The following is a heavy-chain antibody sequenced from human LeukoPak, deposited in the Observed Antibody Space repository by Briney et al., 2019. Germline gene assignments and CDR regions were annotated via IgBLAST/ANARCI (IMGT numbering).Heavy chain of an antibody. J-gene: IGHJ4*02. D-gene: IGHD3-10*01. V-gene: IGHV3-21*01. CDR2: ISSSSSYI. CDR1: GFTFSSYS. Sequence: GGSLRLSCAASGFTFSSYSMNWVRQAPGKGLEWVSSISSSSSYIYYADSVKGRFTISRDNAKNSLYLQMNSLRAEDTAVCYCARDSVVRGVIGYWGQGTLVTVSS. CDR3: ARDSVVRGVIGY.